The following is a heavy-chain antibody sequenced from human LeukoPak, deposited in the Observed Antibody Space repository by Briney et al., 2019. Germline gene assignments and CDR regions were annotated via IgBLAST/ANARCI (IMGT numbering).Heavy chain of an antibody. D-gene: IGHD6-19*01. CDR1: GGSFSGYY. CDR3: ASDIAVAGTAAFDI. V-gene: IGHV4-34*01. J-gene: IGHJ3*02. Sequence: PSETLSLTCAAYGGSFSGYYWSWIRQPPGKGLEWIGEINHSGSTNYNPSLKSRVTISVDTSKNQFSLKLSSVTAADTAVYYCASDIAVAGTAAFDIWGQGTMVTVSS. CDR2: INHSGST.